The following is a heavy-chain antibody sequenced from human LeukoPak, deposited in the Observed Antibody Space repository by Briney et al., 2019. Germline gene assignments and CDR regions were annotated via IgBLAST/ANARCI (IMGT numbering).Heavy chain of an antibody. D-gene: IGHD2-15*01. CDR3: ARGPRDPSGYCSRGTCSPTYEV. V-gene: IGHV3-48*03. J-gene: IGHJ4*01. CDR2: IRSSGSTI. CDR1: GFIFSNHE. Sequence: PGGSLRLSCVASGFIFSNHEMNWVRQAPGKGLERVSYIRSSGSTIYYADSVQGRFTISRDNAKNSLYLQMNSLRAEDTGVYYCARGPRDPSGYCSRGTCSPTYEVWGHGTLVTVSS.